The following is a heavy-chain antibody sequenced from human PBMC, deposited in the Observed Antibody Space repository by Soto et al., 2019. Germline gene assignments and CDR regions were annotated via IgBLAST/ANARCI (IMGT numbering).Heavy chain of an antibody. CDR2: INAGNGNT. V-gene: IGHV1-3*01. CDR1: GYTSNNYA. CDR3: AGERISMVRGAPFY. J-gene: IGHJ4*02. D-gene: IGHD3-10*01. Sequence: QAQLVQSGAEVKKPGASVKVSCKASGYTSNNYAMHWVRQAPGQGLEWMGCINAGNGNTKYSQKFQDRVTISRDTSASTAYMALSSLRYEDTAFYYCAGERISMVRGAPFYWGQGTLVTVSS.